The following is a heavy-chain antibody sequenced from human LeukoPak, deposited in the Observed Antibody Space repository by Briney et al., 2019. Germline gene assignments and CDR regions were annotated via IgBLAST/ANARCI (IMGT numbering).Heavy chain of an antibody. V-gene: IGHV3-48*01. J-gene: IGHJ6*03. CDR1: GFTFSSYS. CDR2: ISSSSSTI. D-gene: IGHD3-3*01. Sequence: GGSLRLSCAASGFTFSSYSMNWVRQAPGKGLEWVSYISSSSSTIYYADSVKGRFTISRDNAKNSLYLQMNSLRAEDTAVYYCARERGYDFWSGYYYYYMDVWGKGTTVTVSS. CDR3: ARERGYDFWSGYYYYYMDV.